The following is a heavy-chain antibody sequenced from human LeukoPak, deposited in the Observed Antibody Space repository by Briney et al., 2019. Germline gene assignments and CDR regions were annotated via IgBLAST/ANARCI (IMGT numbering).Heavy chain of an antibody. J-gene: IGHJ6*03. CDR2: IYKNAIT. Sequence: GSLRLSCVASGFTFSSYEMNWVRQAPGKGLEWVSVIYKNAITYYADTVKGRFTISRDNSKNTLYLQMNSLRADDTAVYYCARSLRVRGVPDYMDVWGKGTTVTISS. D-gene: IGHD3-10*01. CDR1: GFTFSSYE. CDR3: ARSLRVRGVPDYMDV. V-gene: IGHV3-53*01.